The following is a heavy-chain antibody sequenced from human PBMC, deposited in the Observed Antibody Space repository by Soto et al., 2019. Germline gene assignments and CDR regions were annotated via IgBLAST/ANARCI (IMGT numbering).Heavy chain of an antibody. CDR1: GGSISSGGYY. CDR2: IYYSGST. Sequence: QVQLQESGPGLVKPSQTLSLTCTVSGGSISSGGYYWSWIRQHPGKGLEWIGYIYYSGSTYYYPSLKSRVTISVDTSKNQFSLKLSSVTAADTAVYYCARDRGPRTTPGMDVWGQGTTVTVSS. CDR3: ARDRGPRTTPGMDV. D-gene: IGHD4-17*01. J-gene: IGHJ6*02. V-gene: IGHV4-31*03.